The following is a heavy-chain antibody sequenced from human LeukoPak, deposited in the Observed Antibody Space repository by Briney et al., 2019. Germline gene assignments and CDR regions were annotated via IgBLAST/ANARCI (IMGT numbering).Heavy chain of an antibody. CDR3: AREGRYYDFWCDYWNFDY. V-gene: IGHV1-2*02. CDR2: INPNSGGT. Sequence: ASVKVSCKASGYTFTGYYMHWVRQAPGQGLEWMGWINPNSGGTNYAQKFQGRVTMTRDTSISTAYMELSRLRSDDTAVYYCAREGRYYDFWCDYWNFDYWGQGALVTVSS. D-gene: IGHD3-3*01. CDR1: GYTFTGYY. J-gene: IGHJ4*02.